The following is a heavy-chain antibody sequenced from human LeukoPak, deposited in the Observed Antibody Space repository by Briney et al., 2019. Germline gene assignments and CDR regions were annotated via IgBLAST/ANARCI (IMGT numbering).Heavy chain of an antibody. CDR3: ASTMVRGVIDGRLDY. CDR2: MNPNSGNT. Sequence: GASVKVSCKASGYTFTSYDINWVRQATGQGLEWMGWMNPNSGNTGYAQKFQGRVTITADESTSTAYMELSSLRSEDTAVYYCASTMVRGVIDGRLDYWGQGTLVTVSS. D-gene: IGHD3-10*01. J-gene: IGHJ4*02. CDR1: GYTFTSYD. V-gene: IGHV1-8*01.